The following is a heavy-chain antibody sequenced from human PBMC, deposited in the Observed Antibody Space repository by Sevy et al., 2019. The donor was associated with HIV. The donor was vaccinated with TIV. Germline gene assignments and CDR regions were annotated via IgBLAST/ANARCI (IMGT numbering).Heavy chain of an antibody. CDR2: ISFSGPNT. Sequence: GGSLRLSCAASGFTLRNYAMAWVRQAPGKGLEWVSGISFSGPNTYYADSVKGRLTISRDTSTNTLYLQMISLRDEDTAMYYCAKTGHCGSDCYSWDAFDIWGQGTMVTVSS. J-gene: IGHJ3*02. CDR3: AKTGHCGSDCYSWDAFDI. CDR1: GFTLRNYA. V-gene: IGHV3-23*01. D-gene: IGHD2-21*02.